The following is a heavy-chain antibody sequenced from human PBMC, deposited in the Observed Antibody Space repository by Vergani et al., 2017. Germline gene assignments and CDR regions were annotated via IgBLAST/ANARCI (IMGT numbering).Heavy chain of an antibody. J-gene: IGHJ6*03. CDR3: ARETYQQLETYYYYYYMDV. V-gene: IGHV4-61*02. CDR1: GGSLSRGSYY. Sequence: QVQLQESGPGLVKPSQTLSLTCTVSGGSLSRGSYYWSWIRQPAGHGLEWIGRIYTIGSTNSNPSLKSRVTISVDTSKNQCSLKLSTVTAADPAVYYCARETYQQLETYYYYYYMDVWGKGTTVTVSS. D-gene: IGHD6-13*01. CDR2: IYTIGST.